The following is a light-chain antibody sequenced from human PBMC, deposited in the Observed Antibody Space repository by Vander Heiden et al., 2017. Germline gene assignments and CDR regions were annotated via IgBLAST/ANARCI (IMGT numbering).Light chain of an antibody. J-gene: IGKJ2*01. Sequence: IVMTQSPATLSVSPGERATVSCRASQSVSSTLAWYQQKPGQAPRLLIYGASTRATGIPARCSGSGSGTEFTLTISSRQSEDFAVYYCQQYNNWPPYTFGQGTKLEIK. CDR2: GAS. CDR1: QSVSST. CDR3: QQYNNWPPYT. V-gene: IGKV3-15*01.